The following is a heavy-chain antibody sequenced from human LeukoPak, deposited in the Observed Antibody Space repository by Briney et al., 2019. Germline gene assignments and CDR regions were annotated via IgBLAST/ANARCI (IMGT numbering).Heavy chain of an antibody. V-gene: IGHV3-7*03. CDR2: IHHNGNVN. D-gene: IGHD3-16*01. CDR1: GFTFSSYW. CDR3: ARGGGLDV. J-gene: IGHJ6*02. Sequence: GGSLRLSCAASGFTFSSYWMNWARQAPGKGLELVASIHHNGNVNYYVDSVKGRFTISRDNAKNSLYLQIGNLRAEDTAVYFCARGGGLDVWGQGDTVTVSS.